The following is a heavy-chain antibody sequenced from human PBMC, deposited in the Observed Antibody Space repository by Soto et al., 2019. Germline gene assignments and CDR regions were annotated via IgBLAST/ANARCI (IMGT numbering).Heavy chain of an antibody. V-gene: IGHV4-59*01. J-gene: IGHJ5*02. Sequence: LSLTCSVSGGSISSYYWSWIRQPPGKGLEWIGYIYYGGNTNYNPSLKSRVTISEDTSKNQFSLKLRSVTTADTAVYYCARKLWFSDPSTSFAPWGQGTLFTVSS. D-gene: IGHD1-26*01. CDR2: IYYGGNT. CDR1: GGSISSYY. CDR3: ARKLWFSDPSTSFAP.